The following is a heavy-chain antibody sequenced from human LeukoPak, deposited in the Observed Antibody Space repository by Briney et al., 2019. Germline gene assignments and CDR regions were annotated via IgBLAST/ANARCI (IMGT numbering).Heavy chain of an antibody. CDR2: IYYSGST. V-gene: IGHV4-59*08. CDR1: GGSISSYY. J-gene: IGHJ3*02. Sequence: SETLSLTCTVSGGSISSYYWSWIRQPPGKGLEWIGYIYYSGSTNYNPSLKSRVIISVDTSKNQFSLKLSSVTAADTAVYYCARSVPAARTYYYDSSGSPAYAFDIWGQGTMVTVSS. CDR3: ARSVPAARTYYYDSSGSPAYAFDI. D-gene: IGHD3-22*01.